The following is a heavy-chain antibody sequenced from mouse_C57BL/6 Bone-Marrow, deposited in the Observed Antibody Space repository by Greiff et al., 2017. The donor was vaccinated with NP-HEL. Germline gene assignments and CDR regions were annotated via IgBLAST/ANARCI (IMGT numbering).Heavy chain of an antibody. J-gene: IGHJ2*01. CDR3: TREDGDAFDY. V-gene: IGHV5-9-1*02. CDR1: GFTFSSYA. CDR2: ISSGGDYI. Sequence: DVMLVESGEGLVKPGGSLKLSCAASGFTFSSYAMSWVRQTPEKRLEWVAYISSGGDYIYYADTVKGRFTISRDNARNTLYLQMSSLKSEDTAMYYCTREDGDAFDYWGQGTTLTVSS. D-gene: IGHD3-3*01.